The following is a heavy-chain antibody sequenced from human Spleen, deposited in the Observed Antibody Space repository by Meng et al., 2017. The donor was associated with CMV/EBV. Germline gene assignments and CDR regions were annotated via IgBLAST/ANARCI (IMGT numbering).Heavy chain of an antibody. CDR1: GFTFSSYW. J-gene: IGHJ4*02. CDR2: INSDGSIT. V-gene: IGHV3-74*01. CDR3: ARVNYGSGSYRHYYFDY. Sequence: GGSLRLSCAASGFTFSSYWMHWVRQAPGKGLVWVSRINSDGSITNYADSVKGRFTISRDNAKNTLYLQMNSLRAEDTAVYYCARVNYGSGSYRHYYFDYWGQGTLVTVSS. D-gene: IGHD3-10*01.